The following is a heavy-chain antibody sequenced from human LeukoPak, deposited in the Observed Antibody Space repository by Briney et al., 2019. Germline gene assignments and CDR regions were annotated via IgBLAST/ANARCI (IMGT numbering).Heavy chain of an antibody. J-gene: IGHJ4*02. V-gene: IGHV4-34*01. CDR3: ASSVSYSTIDY. CDR1: GGSFSGYY. Sequence: SETLSLTCAVYGGSFSGYYWSWIRQPPGKGLEWIGENNHSGSSNYNPSLKSRVTISVDTSKNQFSLKLSSVTAADTAVYYCASSVSYSTIDYWGQGTLVTVSS. D-gene: IGHD1-26*01. CDR2: NNHSGSS.